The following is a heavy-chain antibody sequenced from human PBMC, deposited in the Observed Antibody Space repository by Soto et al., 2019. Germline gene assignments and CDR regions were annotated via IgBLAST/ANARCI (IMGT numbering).Heavy chain of an antibody. Sequence: EVQLVESGGGLVQPGGSLRLSCEASGFTFSSYEMNWVRQAPGKGLEWVSYISSSGSTIYYADSVKGRFTISRDNAKNSLYLQMNSLRAEDTAVYYCAKDVLYCGGGSCLVGPSYTFDHWGQGTLVTVSS. J-gene: IGHJ4*02. CDR2: ISSSGSTI. CDR1: GFTFSSYE. V-gene: IGHV3-48*03. CDR3: AKDVLYCGGGSCLVGPSYTFDH. D-gene: IGHD2-15*01.